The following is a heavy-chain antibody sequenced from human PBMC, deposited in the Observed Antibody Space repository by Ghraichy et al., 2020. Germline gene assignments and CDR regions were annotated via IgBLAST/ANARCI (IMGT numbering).Heavy chain of an antibody. J-gene: IGHJ4*02. D-gene: IGHD1-26*01. V-gene: IGHV3-66*04. CDR1: GFIVSSHY. CDR2: IYTSGTT. CDR3: ARRASGGYHLDH. Sequence: GGSLRLSCSASGFIVSSHYMAWVRQAPGKGLEWAATIYTSGTTYYTDSVKGRFTISRDTSKNTIDLQMSGLRVEDMAVYFCARRASGGYHLDHWGQGTLVTVSS.